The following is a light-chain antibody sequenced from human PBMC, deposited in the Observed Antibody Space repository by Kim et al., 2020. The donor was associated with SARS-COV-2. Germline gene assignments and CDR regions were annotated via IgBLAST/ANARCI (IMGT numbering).Light chain of an antibody. CDR2: KAS. CDR3: QQHSGYPLT. Sequence: AVVGDRVTITGRASQSISSWVAWYQQKPGMAPNLLIYKASILQSGVPSRFSGSASGTDFTLTITSLQPDDFATYYCQQHSGYPLTFGRGTKVDIK. J-gene: IGKJ4*02. V-gene: IGKV1-5*03. CDR1: QSISSW.